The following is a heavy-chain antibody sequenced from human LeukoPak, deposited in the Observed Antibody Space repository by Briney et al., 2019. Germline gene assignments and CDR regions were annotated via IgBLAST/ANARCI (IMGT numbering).Heavy chain of an antibody. Sequence: ASVKVSCKASGYTFTGYYMHCVRQAPGQGLEWMGWINPNSGGTNYAQKFQGRVTMTRDTSISTAYMELSRLRSDDTAVYYCARGLVPPGWNYGYWGQGTLVTVSS. D-gene: IGHD1-7*01. CDR3: ARGLVPPGWNYGY. J-gene: IGHJ4*02. CDR1: GYTFTGYY. V-gene: IGHV1-2*02. CDR2: INPNSGGT.